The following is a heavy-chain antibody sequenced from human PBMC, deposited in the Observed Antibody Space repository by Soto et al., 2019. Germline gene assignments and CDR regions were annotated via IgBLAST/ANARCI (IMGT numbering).Heavy chain of an antibody. D-gene: IGHD1-1*01. CDR3: AHRAATTDSYYFDY. CDR2: IYWDHDK. CDR1: GFSLSTSGVG. V-gene: IGHV2-5*02. J-gene: IGHJ4*02. Sequence: QITLKESGPTLVRPTQTLTLTCTFSGFSLSTSGVGVGWIRQPPGKALEWLALIYWDHDKRYSPSLKSRLTITKDTSKNQVLLTMTNVDPVDTATYYCAHRAATTDSYYFDYWGQGTLITVSS.